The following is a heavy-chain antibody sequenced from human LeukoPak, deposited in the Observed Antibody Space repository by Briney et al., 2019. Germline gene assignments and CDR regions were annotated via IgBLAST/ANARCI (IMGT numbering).Heavy chain of an antibody. J-gene: IGHJ4*02. CDR1: GGSISSSNW. D-gene: IGHD3-10*01. CDR2: INHSGST. Sequence: AGSLTLSCAASGGSISSSNWWSCVRQPPGKVLEWTGEINHSGSTNYDASLKSRVTISVDTSKNQFSLQLSSVTAADTAVYYCARDARVQKWFGELLKTTTYYFDYWGQGTLDSVSS. V-gene: IGHV4-4*02. CDR3: ARDARVQKWFGELLKTTTYYFDY.